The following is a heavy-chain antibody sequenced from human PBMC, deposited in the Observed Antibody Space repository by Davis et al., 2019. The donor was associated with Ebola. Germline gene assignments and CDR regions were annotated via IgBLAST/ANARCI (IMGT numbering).Heavy chain of an antibody. J-gene: IGHJ4*02. CDR2: ISSSSSYI. V-gene: IGHV3-21*01. CDR1: GFTFSSYS. D-gene: IGHD3-22*01. Sequence: GGSLRLSCAASGFTFSSYSMNWVRQAPGKGLEWVSSISSSSSYIYYADSVKGRFTISRDNAKNSLYLQMNSLRAEDTAVYYCARDAYYYDSSGYYYVTYFDYWGQGTLVTVSS. CDR3: ARDAYYYDSSGYYYVTYFDY.